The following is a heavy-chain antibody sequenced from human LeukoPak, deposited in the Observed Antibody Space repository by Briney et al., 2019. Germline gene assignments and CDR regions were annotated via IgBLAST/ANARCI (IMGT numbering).Heavy chain of an antibody. J-gene: IGHJ6*03. CDR2: VYYGGTT. Sequence: SETLSLTCTVSGGSINSRSYYWGWIRQPPGKGLEWIGSVYYGGTTYYNPSLKSRVTISEDTSKNQFSLKLSSVTAADTAVYYCARRATTVTTGYYYYYMDVWGKGATVTVSS. CDR3: ARRATTVTTGYYYYYMDV. V-gene: IGHV4-39*01. D-gene: IGHD4-17*01. CDR1: GGSINSRSYY.